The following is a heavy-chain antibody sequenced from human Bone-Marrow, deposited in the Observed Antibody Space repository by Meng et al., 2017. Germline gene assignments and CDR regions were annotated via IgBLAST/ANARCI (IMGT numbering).Heavy chain of an antibody. Sequence: EVRLLGRGGGWAPARGSLRLSCAVSGFTFNAYARSWVRQATGKGLEWVSGISCSGGGTYYADTVKGRFTISRDNSKNTLYMKMDSLRAEDTAVYYCAKAPRMTMVTQASFDSWGQGTLVTVSS. D-gene: IGHD5-18*01. CDR1: GFTFNAYA. V-gene: IGHV3-23*01. CDR3: AKAPRMTMVTQASFDS. CDR2: ISCSGGGT. J-gene: IGHJ4*02.